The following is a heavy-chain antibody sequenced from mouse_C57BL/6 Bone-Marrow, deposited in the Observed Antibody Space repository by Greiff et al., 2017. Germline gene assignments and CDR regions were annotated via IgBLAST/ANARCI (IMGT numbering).Heavy chain of an antibody. CDR2: IPPNSGST. J-gene: IGHJ4*01. CDR3: ARGLLLRFYAMDY. V-gene: IGHV1-64*01. Sequence: QVQLQQPGAELVKPGASVKLSCKASGYTFTSYWMHWVKQRPGQGLEWIGMIPPNSGSTNYNEKFKSKATLTVDKSSSTAYMQLSSLTSEDSAVYYCARGLLLRFYAMDYWGQGTSVTVSS. D-gene: IGHD1-1*01. CDR1: GYTFTSYW.